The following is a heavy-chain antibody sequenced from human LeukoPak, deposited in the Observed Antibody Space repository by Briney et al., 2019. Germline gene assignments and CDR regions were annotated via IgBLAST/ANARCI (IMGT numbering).Heavy chain of an antibody. CDR3: AIHFGASRTRFDY. D-gene: IGHD3-16*01. CDR2: IDPSFSYS. J-gene: IGHJ4*02. V-gene: IGHV5-10-1*01. Sequence: GGAPEISFKGSGYRFTSYWISWVRPMPGKGVEWIRRIDPSFSYSDYSPSFQCHVTISAYKSISTAYLPCSSLNASDTAMYYCAIHFGASRTRFDYWGQGTLVTVSS. CDR1: GYRFTSYW.